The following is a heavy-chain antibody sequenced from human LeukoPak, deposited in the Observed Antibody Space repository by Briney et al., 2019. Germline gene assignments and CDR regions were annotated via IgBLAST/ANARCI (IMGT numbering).Heavy chain of an antibody. CDR1: GFTFSSNY. Sequence: PTGGSLRLSCTASGFTFSSNYMSWVRQAPGKGLEWVSVIYSGGSTYYAVSVKGRFTISRDNSKITLYLQMNSLRAEDTGVYYCARESPYYDSSGYYLNYYYYMDVWGKGTTVTVSS. D-gene: IGHD3-22*01. CDR3: ARESPYYDSSGYYLNYYYYMDV. J-gene: IGHJ6*03. V-gene: IGHV3-53*01. CDR2: IYSGGST.